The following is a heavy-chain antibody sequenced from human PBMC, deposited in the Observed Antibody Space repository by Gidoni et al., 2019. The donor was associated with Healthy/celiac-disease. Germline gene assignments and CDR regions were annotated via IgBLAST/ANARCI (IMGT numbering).Heavy chain of an antibody. V-gene: IGHV3-33*01. J-gene: IGHJ4*02. CDR3: ARDRYSSGWYYFDY. Sequence: QVQLVESGGGVVQPGRSLRLSCAASGFTFSSSGMHWVRQAPGTGLEWVAVIWYDGSNKYYADSVKGRFTISRDNSKNTLYLQMTSLRAEDTAVYYCARDRYSSGWYYFDYWGQGTLVTVSS. CDR1: GFTFSSSG. CDR2: IWYDGSNK. D-gene: IGHD6-19*01.